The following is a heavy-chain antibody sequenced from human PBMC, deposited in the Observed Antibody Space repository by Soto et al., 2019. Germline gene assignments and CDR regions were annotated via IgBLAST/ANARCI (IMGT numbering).Heavy chain of an antibody. CDR1: GGSISSYY. Sequence: PSETLSLTCTVSGGSISSYYWSWIRQPPGKGLEWIGYIYYSGRTNYNPSLKSRVTISVDTSKNQFSLKLSSVTAADTAVYYCARANAGATRYYYYGMDVWGQGTTVTVSS. V-gene: IGHV4-59*01. D-gene: IGHD1-26*01. CDR3: ARANAGATRYYYYGMDV. CDR2: IYYSGRT. J-gene: IGHJ6*02.